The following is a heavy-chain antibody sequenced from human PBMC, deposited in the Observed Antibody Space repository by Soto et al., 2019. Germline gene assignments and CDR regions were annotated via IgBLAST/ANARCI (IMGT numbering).Heavy chain of an antibody. CDR3: ARLFDY. V-gene: IGHV4-39*01. CDR1: GGSISSNGYY. CDR2: IYHSGVT. Sequence: QLQLQESGPGLAKPSETLSLTCTVSGGSISSNGYYWGWIRQPPGKGLEWIGNIYHSGVTYYNPSLKSRVTISVDTSRNQFSLKLNSMTAADTAVYYCARLFDYWGQGKLVTVSS. J-gene: IGHJ4*02.